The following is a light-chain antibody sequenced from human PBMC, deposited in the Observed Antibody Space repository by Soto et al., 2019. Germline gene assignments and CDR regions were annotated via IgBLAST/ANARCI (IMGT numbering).Light chain of an antibody. CDR3: LRYGDSPPAYT. CDR2: GAS. V-gene: IGKV3-20*01. J-gene: IGKJ2*01. CDR1: QSVSSRN. Sequence: EFVLTQSPGTLSLSPGERATLSCRASQSVSSRNLAWYRQKPGQAPRLLIYGASNRATGIPDRFSGSGSGTDFTFTISRLEPEDVAVYYCLRYGDSPPAYTFGQGTKLEIK.